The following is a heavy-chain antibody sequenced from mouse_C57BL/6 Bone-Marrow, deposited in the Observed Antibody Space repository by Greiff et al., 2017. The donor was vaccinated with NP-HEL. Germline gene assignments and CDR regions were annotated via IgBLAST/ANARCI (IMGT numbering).Heavy chain of an antibody. CDR1: GYAFTNYL. V-gene: IGHV1-54*01. J-gene: IGHJ1*03. CDR2: INPGSGGT. D-gene: IGHD2-1*01. CDR3: ARFYGNYEYWYFDV. Sequence: VQLQQSGAELVRPGTSVKVSCKASGYAFTNYLIEWVKQRPGQGLEWIGVINPGSGGTNYNEKFKGKATLTADKSSSPAYMQLSSLTSEDSAVYFCARFYGNYEYWYFDVWGTGTTVTVSA.